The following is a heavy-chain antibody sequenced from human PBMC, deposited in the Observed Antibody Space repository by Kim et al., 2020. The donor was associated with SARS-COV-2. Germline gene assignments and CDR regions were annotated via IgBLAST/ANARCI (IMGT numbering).Heavy chain of an antibody. CDR2: IIPIFGTA. D-gene: IGHD2-15*01. J-gene: IGHJ4*02. CDR3: ASVLVVAPSYFFYY. Sequence: SVKVSCKASGGTFSSYAISWVRQAPGQGLEWMGGIIPIFGTANYAQKFQGRVTITPDESTRTASMELSSLISEDTAVYYCASVLVVAPSYFFYYLGQGT. V-gene: IGHV1-69*13. CDR1: GGTFSSYA.